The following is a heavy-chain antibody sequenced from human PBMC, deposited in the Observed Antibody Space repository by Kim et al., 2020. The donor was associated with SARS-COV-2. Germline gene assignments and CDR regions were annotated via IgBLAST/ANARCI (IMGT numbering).Heavy chain of an antibody. Sequence: GGSLRLSCAASGFTFSSYSMNWVRQAPGKGLEWVSSISSSSSYIYYADSVKGRFTISRDNAKNSLYQQMNSLRAEDTAVYYCARVPLLYYDYVWGSYRYFDYWGQGTLVTVSS. CDR1: GFTFSSYS. CDR2: ISSSSSYI. D-gene: IGHD3-16*02. V-gene: IGHV3-21*01. J-gene: IGHJ4*02. CDR3: ARVPLLYYDYVWGSYRYFDY.